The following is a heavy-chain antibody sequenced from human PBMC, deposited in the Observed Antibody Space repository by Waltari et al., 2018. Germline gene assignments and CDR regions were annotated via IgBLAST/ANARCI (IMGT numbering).Heavy chain of an antibody. CDR1: GFTFSSYW. J-gene: IGHJ5*02. V-gene: IGHV3-7*01. CDR3: GRAYCGGDCYLGGWFDP. Sequence: GGGLVQPGGSLRLSCAASGFTFSSYWMSWVRQAPRKGLELVANIKQDGSEKYYLASVKGRFTISRDNAKNSLYLEMNSLRAEETAVYYCGRAYCGGDCYLGGWFDPWGQGTLVTVSS. D-gene: IGHD2-21*01. CDR2: IKQDGSEK.